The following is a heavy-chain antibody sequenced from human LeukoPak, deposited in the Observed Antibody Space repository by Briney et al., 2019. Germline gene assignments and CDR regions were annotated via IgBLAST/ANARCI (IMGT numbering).Heavy chain of an antibody. Sequence: SETLSLTCSVSGVSVTSNYWSWIRQPPGKGLEWIGLIYYNGNTDYSPSLRSRVTMSLDTSKNQFSLKLSSVTAADTAVYYCVWFGELNDYWGQGTLVTVSS. V-gene: IGHV4-59*04. CDR3: VWFGELNDY. CDR2: IYYNGNT. D-gene: IGHD3-10*01. CDR1: GVSVTSNY. J-gene: IGHJ4*02.